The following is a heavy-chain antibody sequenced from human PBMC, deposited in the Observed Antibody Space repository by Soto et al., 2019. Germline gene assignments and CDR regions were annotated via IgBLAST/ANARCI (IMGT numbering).Heavy chain of an antibody. CDR1: GYTFTTYG. V-gene: IGHV1-18*04. D-gene: IGHD2-15*01. Sequence: QVQLVQSGAEVKRPGASVKVSCKASGYTFTTYGFNWVRQAPGQGLEWMGWISPYNGDTNYAQNFQGRVTLTTDTSTNTAYMALRSLTSDDTAVYYCARTPRAQMIVLEAATRFDYWGQGTLVTVSS. J-gene: IGHJ4*02. CDR3: ARTPRAQMIVLEAATRFDY. CDR2: ISPYNGDT.